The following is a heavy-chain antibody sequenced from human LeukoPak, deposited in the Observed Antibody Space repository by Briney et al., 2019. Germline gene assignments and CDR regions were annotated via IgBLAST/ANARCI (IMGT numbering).Heavy chain of an antibody. V-gene: IGHV3-48*04. Sequence: GGSLRLSCAASGFTFSSYSMNWVRQAPGKGLEWVSYISSSSSTIYYADSVKGRFTISRDNAKNSLYLQMNSLRAEDTAVYYCARADRGLRGLVGNNWFDPWGQGTLVTVSS. J-gene: IGHJ5*02. D-gene: IGHD4-17*01. CDR1: GFTFSSYS. CDR2: ISSSSSTI. CDR3: ARADRGLRGLVGNNWFDP.